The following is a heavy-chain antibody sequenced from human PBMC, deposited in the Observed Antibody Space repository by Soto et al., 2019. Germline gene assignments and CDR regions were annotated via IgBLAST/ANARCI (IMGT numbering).Heavy chain of an antibody. CDR2: FWKDGTTK. D-gene: IGHD5-12*01. Sequence: QVQLVESGGGVVQPGTFLRLSCEASGFTLSSSVMHWVRQAPGKGLEWVAVFWKDGTTKYYADCVNGRFTISRDNYKNTLYVELNSLRAEATALYYCAKGKRPPPTYSAYEPIDYRGHGTLVSVSS. V-gene: IGHV3-33*06. J-gene: IGHJ4*01. CDR1: GFTLSSSV. CDR3: AKGKRPPPTYSAYEPIDY.